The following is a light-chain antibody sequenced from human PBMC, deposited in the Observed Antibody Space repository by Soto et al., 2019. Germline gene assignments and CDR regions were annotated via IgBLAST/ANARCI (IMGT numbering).Light chain of an antibody. J-gene: IGKJ2*01. Sequence: EIVMTQSPATXSVSPGERVTLSCRASESLSTYLAWYQQKPGQAPRLLIYGASTKATGIPARFSGSGSATDFTLTISSLQSEDFAVYYCQSYNDWPFTFGQGTKLEI. V-gene: IGKV3-15*01. CDR1: ESLSTY. CDR3: QSYNDWPFT. CDR2: GAS.